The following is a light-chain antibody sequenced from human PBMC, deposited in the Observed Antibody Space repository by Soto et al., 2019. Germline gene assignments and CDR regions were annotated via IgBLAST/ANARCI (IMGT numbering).Light chain of an antibody. Sequence: VLTQSPATLSLSPGERATLSCRTSLSVSSCLAWYQQRPGQAPRLLIYDASNRATGIPARFSGSGSGTDFNLTISSLEPEDFAVYYCQQRQYWPPITFGQGTRLEIK. J-gene: IGKJ5*01. V-gene: IGKV3-11*01. CDR2: DAS. CDR1: LSVSSC. CDR3: QQRQYWPPIT.